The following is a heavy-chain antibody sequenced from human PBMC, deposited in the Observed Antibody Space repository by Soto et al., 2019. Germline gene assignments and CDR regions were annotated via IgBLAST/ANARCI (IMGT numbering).Heavy chain of an antibody. CDR2: IYYSGSS. CDR1: GGSVSSGSYY. J-gene: IGHJ5*02. V-gene: IGHV4-61*01. CDR3: ARASGGLRWFDP. Sequence: SETLSLTCTVSGGSVSSGSYYWSWIRQPPGKGLEWIGYIYYSGSSNYNPSLKSRVTISVDTSKNQFSLKLSSVTAADTAVYYCARASGGLRWFDPWGQGTLVTVSS.